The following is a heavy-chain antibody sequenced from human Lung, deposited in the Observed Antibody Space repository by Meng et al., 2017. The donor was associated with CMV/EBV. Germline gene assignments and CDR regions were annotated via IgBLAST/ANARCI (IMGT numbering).Heavy chain of an antibody. Sequence: ASXXVSXKASGYTFTDHYMHWVRQAPGQGLEWMGWINPDSGGTLYAHKFQGSVTVTRDTSISTAYMELSSLRSDDTAVYYCARESDSSGSNGYFDYWGQGTLVTVSS. CDR2: INPDSGGT. CDR1: GYTFTDHY. D-gene: IGHD3-22*01. J-gene: IGHJ4*02. V-gene: IGHV1-2*02. CDR3: ARESDSSGSNGYFDY.